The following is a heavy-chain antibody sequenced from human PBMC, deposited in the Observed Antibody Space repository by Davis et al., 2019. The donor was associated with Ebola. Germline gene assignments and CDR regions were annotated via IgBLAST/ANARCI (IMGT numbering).Heavy chain of an antibody. CDR1: GFSLSTNGVG. J-gene: IGHJ4*02. V-gene: IGHV2-5*02. CDR2: IYWDDDK. CDR3: AHSRREFSPDYFDY. Sequence: SGPTLVKPTQTLTLTCTFSGFSLSTNGVGVGWIRQPPGKALEWLALIYWDDDKRYSPFLKRRLTITKDTSKNQVVLTMTNLDPVDTATYYSAHSRREFSPDYFDYWGQGTLVTVSS. D-gene: IGHD3-10*01.